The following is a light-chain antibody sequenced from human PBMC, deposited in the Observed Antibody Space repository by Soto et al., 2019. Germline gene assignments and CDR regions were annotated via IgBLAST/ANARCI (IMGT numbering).Light chain of an antibody. V-gene: IGKV3-20*01. CDR3: QQYVSSPRT. CDR2: GAS. Sequence: EIVLTQSPGTLSLSPGERATLSCRASQSVSSSFLAWYQQKPGQAPRLLIYGASSRAADIPDRFSGSGSGTDFTLTISRLEPEDFAVYYCQQYVSSPRTFGQGTKVEIK. CDR1: QSVSSSF. J-gene: IGKJ1*01.